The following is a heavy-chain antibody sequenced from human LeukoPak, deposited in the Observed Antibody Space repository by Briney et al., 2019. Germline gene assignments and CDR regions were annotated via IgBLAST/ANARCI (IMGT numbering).Heavy chain of an antibody. J-gene: IGHJ4*02. V-gene: IGHV3-11*04. CDR1: GFTFSDYY. CDR2: ISRSGSTI. Sequence: GGSLRLSCAASGFTFSDYYMSWIRQAPGKGLEWVSYISRSGSTIYYADSVKGRFTISRDNAKNSLYLQMNSLRAEDTAVYYCARWPYSSSYYFDYWGQGTLVTVSS. D-gene: IGHD6-6*01. CDR3: ARWPYSSSYYFDY.